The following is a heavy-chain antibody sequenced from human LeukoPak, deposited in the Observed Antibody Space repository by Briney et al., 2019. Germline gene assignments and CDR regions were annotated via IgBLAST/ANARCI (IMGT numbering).Heavy chain of an antibody. V-gene: IGHV1-69*04. Sequence: SVTVSFKASGGTFSSYAISWVRQAPGQGLEWMGRIIPILGIANYAQKFQGRVTITADKSTSTAYMELSSLRSEDTAVYYCARSPEAAKNFDYWGQGTLVTVSS. CDR2: IIPILGIA. J-gene: IGHJ4*02. CDR3: ARSPEAAKNFDY. CDR1: GGTFSSYA.